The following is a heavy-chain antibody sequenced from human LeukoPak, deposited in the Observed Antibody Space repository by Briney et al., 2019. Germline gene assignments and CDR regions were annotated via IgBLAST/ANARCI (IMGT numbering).Heavy chain of an antibody. Sequence: ESSETLSLTCAVYGGSFSGYYWSWIRQPPGKGLEWIGEINHSGSTNYNPSLKSRVTISVDTSKNQFSLKLSSVTAADTAVYYCARAYCSSTSCYTGWGQGTLVTVSS. CDR1: GGSFSGYY. CDR2: INHSGST. CDR3: ARAYCSSTSCYTG. J-gene: IGHJ4*02. D-gene: IGHD2-2*02. V-gene: IGHV4-34*01.